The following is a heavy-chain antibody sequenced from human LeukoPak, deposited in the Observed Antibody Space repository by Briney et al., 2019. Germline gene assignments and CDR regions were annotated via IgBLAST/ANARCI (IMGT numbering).Heavy chain of an antibody. CDR2: IRYDGGNK. J-gene: IGHJ4*02. CDR1: GFTFSSYG. D-gene: IGHD1-26*01. Sequence: GGSLRLSCAASGFTFSSYGMHWVRQAPGKGLEWVAFIRYDGGNKYYADSVEGRFTISRDNSKNTLYLQMNSLRAEDTAVYYCAKDKEGATYGYYFDYWGQGTLVTVSS. CDR3: AKDKEGATYGYYFDY. V-gene: IGHV3-30*02.